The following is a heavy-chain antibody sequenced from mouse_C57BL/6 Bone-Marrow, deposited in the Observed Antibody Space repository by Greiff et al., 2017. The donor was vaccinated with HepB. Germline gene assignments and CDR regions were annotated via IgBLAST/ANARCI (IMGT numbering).Heavy chain of an antibody. Sequence: EVQLQQSGPELVKPGASVKISCKASGYTFTDYYMNWVKQSHGKSLEWIGDINPNNGGTSYNQKFKGKATLTVDKSSSTAYMELRSLTSEDSAVYYCARCRYSLFDYWGQGTTLTVSS. V-gene: IGHV1-26*01. CDR1: GYTFTDYY. CDR3: ARCRYSLFDY. D-gene: IGHD2-12*01. CDR2: INPNNGGT. J-gene: IGHJ2*01.